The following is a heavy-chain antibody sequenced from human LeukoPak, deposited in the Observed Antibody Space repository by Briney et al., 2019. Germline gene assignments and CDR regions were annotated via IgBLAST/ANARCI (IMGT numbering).Heavy chain of an antibody. CDR3: TTSGSYPK. D-gene: IGHD1-26*01. CDR1: GFTFSSYA. J-gene: IGHJ4*02. V-gene: IGHV3-23*01. CDR2: ISGSGGST. Sequence: GGSLRLSCAASGFTFSSYAMSWVRQAPGKGLEWVSAISGSGGSTYYADSVKGRFTISRDNSKNTLYLQMNSLKTEDTAVYYCTTSGSYPKWGQGTLVTVSS.